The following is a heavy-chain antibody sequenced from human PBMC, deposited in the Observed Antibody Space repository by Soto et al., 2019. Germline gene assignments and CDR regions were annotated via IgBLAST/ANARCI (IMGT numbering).Heavy chain of an antibody. V-gene: IGHV4-59*01. D-gene: IGHD3-3*01. CDR1: GGSISSYY. Sequence: SETLSLTCTVSGGSISSYYWSWIRQPPGKGLEWIGYIYYSGSTNYNPSLKSRVTISVDTSKNQFSLKLSSVTAADTAVYYCARGVDRFTIFGVVIPPFFDYWGQGTLVTVSS. CDR2: IYYSGST. CDR3: ARGVDRFTIFGVVIPPFFDY. J-gene: IGHJ4*02.